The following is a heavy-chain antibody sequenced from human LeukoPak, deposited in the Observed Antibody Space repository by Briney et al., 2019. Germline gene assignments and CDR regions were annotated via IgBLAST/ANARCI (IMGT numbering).Heavy chain of an antibody. V-gene: IGHV3-21*01. J-gene: IGHJ6*02. CDR3: ARVGEQLGDPYYYYGMDV. CDR2: ISSSSSYI. Sequence: GGSLRLSCAASGFTFSSYSMNWVRQAPGNGLEWVSSISSSSSYIYYADSGKGRLTISRDTAKNSLYLQMNSLRADDTSVYYCARVGEQLGDPYYYYGMDVWGQGTTVTVSS. D-gene: IGHD6-6*01. CDR1: GFTFSSYS.